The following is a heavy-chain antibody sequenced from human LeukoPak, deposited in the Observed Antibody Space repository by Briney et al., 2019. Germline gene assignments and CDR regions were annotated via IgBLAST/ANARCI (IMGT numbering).Heavy chain of an antibody. J-gene: IGHJ5*02. Sequence: ASVKVSCKASGFTFTRSAMQWVRQARGQRLEWIGWIVVGSGNTDYAQKFQERVTITRDMSTSTAYMELSSLRSEDTAVYYCAADGVVAHHNWFDPWGQGTLVTVSS. D-gene: IGHD2-15*01. CDR2: IVVGSGNT. CDR3: AADGVVAHHNWFDP. V-gene: IGHV1-58*02. CDR1: GFTFTRSA.